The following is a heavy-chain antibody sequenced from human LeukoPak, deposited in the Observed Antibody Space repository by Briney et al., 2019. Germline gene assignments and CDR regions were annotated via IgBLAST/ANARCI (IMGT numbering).Heavy chain of an antibody. J-gene: IGHJ3*02. CDR2: INPSGGST. CDR1: GYTFTSYY. V-gene: IGHV1-46*01. D-gene: IGHD4-23*01. CDR3: ARPGGNDAFDI. Sequence: GASVKVSCKASGYTFTSYYMHWVRQAPGQGLEWMGIINPSGGSTSYAQKFQGRVTMTRDMSTSTVYMELSSLRSEDTAVYYCARPGGNDAFDIWGQGTMVTVSS.